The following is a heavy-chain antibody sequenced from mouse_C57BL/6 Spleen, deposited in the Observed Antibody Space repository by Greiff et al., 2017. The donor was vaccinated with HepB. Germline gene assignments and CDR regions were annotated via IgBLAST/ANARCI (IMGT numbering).Heavy chain of an antibody. V-gene: IGHV1-82*01. CDR3: ARRDYYGSSRGYYFDY. CDR2: IYPGDGDT. CDR1: GYAFSSSW. D-gene: IGHD1-1*01. J-gene: IGHJ2*01. Sequence: LQESGPELVKPGASVKISCKASGYAFSSSWMNWVKQRPGKGLEWIGRIYPGDGDTNYNGKFKGKATLTADKSSSTAYMQLSSLTSEDSAVYFCARRDYYGSSRGYYFDYWGQGTTLTVSS.